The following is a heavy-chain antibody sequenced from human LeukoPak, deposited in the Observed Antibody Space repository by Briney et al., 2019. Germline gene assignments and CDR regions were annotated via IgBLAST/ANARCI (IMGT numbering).Heavy chain of an antibody. J-gene: IGHJ6*02. V-gene: IGHV1-18*01. D-gene: IGHD6-19*01. CDR2: ISAYNGNT. Sequence: ASVTVSCKASGYTFTSYGISWVRQAPGQGLEWMGWISAYNGNTNYAQKLQGRVTMTTDTSTSTAYMELRSLRSDDTAVYYCARDLGSGWYGYYYYGMDVWGQGTTVTVSS. CDR3: ARDLGSGWYGYYYYGMDV. CDR1: GYTFTSYG.